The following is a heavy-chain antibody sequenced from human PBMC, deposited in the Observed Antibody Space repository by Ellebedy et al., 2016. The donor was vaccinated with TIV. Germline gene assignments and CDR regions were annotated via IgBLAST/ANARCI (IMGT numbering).Heavy chain of an antibody. V-gene: IGHV3-7*01. CDR2: IKQDGSEK. D-gene: IGHD2-8*01. CDR3: ARDIVLMVYAMVDY. Sequence: GGSLRLXCAASGFTFSSYWMSWVRQAPGKGLEWVANIKQDGSEKYYVDSVKGRFTISRDNAKNSLYLQMNSLRAEDTAVYYCARDIVLMVYAMVDYWGQGTLVTVSS. J-gene: IGHJ4*02. CDR1: GFTFSSYW.